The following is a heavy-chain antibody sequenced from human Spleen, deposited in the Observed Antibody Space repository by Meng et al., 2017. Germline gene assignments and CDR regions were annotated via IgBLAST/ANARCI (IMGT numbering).Heavy chain of an antibody. Sequence: GESLKISCAASGFTFSSYWMHWVRQAPGKGLVWVSRINSDGSSTSYADSVKGRFTISRDNSKNSLYLEMNDLRTEDTAFYYCAKDFTRVTIAVTGIGQWGQGTLVTVSS. CDR1: GFTFSSYW. V-gene: IGHV3-74*01. CDR2: INSDGSST. J-gene: IGHJ4*02. D-gene: IGHD6-19*01. CDR3: AKDFTRVTIAVTGIGQ.